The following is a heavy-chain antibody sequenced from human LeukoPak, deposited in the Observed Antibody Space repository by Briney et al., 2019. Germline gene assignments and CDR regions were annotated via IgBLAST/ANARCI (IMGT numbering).Heavy chain of an antibody. D-gene: IGHD3-22*01. CDR2: IYYSGST. V-gene: IGHV4-39*07. CDR1: GGSISSSSYY. CDR3: ARRNKEYYYDSSGYDY. J-gene: IGHJ4*02. Sequence: PSETLSLTCTVSGGSISSSSYYWGWIRQPPGKGLEWIGSIYYSGSTNYNPSLKSRVTISVDTSKNQFSLKLSSVTAADTAVYYCARRNKEYYYDSSGYDYWGQGTLVTVSS.